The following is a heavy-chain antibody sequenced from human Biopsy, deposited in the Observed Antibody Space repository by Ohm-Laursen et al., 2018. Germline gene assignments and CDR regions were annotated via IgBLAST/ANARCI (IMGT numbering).Heavy chain of an antibody. J-gene: IGHJ4*02. V-gene: IGHV1-2*02. D-gene: IGHD2-8*01. CDR3: ARDPLNGHKHFDY. CDR1: SYTFTDYN. CDR2: INCKTGAT. Sequence: ASVKVSCKASSYTFTDYNIHWMRQAPGQGLEWLGSINCKTGATNYAQKFQGTVTMTRDTSISTAYLALGSLRSADTAIYYCARDPLNGHKHFDYWGQGSLVTVSS.